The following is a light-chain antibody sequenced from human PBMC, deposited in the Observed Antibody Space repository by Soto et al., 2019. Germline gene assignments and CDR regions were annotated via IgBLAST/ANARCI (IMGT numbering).Light chain of an antibody. CDR2: AAS. CDR1: QTLSTNS. J-gene: IGKJ3*01. CDR3: QQYDASPLT. V-gene: IGKV3-20*01. Sequence: IVMTQSPATLSVSPGETATLSCRASQTLSTNSLAWYQQRLGQTPRLLIYAASTRDTDIPDRFNGSGSGTDFALTISRLEPEDFALYYCQQYDASPLTFGPGTKVDVK.